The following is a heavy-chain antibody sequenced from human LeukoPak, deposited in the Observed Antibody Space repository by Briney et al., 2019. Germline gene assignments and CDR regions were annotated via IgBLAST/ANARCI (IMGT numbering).Heavy chain of an antibody. CDR1: GFTFSSYD. V-gene: IGHV3-13*01. J-gene: IGHJ6*02. D-gene: IGHD5-12*01. CDR2: IGTAGDT. Sequence: GGSLRLSCAASGFTFSSYDMHWVRQATGKGLEWVSAIGTAGDTYYPGSVKGRFTISRENAKNSLYLQMNSLRAGDTAVYYCARSLSGYSGYDSFYYYGMDVWGQGTTVTVSS. CDR3: ARSLSGYSGYDSFYYYGMDV.